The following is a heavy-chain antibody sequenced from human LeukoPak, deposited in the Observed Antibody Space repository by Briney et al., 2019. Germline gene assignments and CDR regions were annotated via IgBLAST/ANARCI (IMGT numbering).Heavy chain of an antibody. CDR1: GYTFTRYY. D-gene: IGHD3-10*01. CDR2: INPSGGST. V-gene: IGHV1-46*01. J-gene: IGHJ6*03. Sequence: ASVKVSCKASGYTFTRYYMHWVRQAPGQGLEWMGIINPSGGSTNYAQKFQGRVTMTRDTSTNSVYMELSSLRSEDTAVYYCARGPSITMVRGGQWYYYMDVWGKGTTVTISS. CDR3: ARGPSITMVRGGQWYYYMDV.